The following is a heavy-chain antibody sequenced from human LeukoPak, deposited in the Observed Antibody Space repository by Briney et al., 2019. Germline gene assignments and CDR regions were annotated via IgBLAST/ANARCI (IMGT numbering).Heavy chain of an antibody. V-gene: IGHV3-33*01. CDR3: AREQSGAADY. CDR2: IRYDGSSE. D-gene: IGHD6-19*01. CDR1: GFYFSGYG. J-gene: IGHJ4*02. Sequence: PGGSLRLSCAASGFYFSGYGMHWVRRAPGKGLQWVAAIRYDGSSEYYLDSVEGRFTISRDDSKNTLYLQMNSLRAEDTAIYYCAREQSGAADYWGQGTLVTVSS.